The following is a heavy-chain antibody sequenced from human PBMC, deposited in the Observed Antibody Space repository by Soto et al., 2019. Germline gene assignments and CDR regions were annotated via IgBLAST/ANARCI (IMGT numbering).Heavy chain of an antibody. CDR3: ARHTMAVAASGGWFDP. J-gene: IGHJ5*02. CDR1: GGSISSSSYY. Sequence: SETLSLTCTVSGGSISSSSYYWGWIRQPPGKGLEWIGSIYYSGSTYYNPSLKSRVTISVDTSKNQFSLKLSSVTAADTAVYYCARHTMAVAASGGWFDPWGQGTLVTVSS. CDR2: IYYSGST. D-gene: IGHD6-19*01. V-gene: IGHV4-39*01.